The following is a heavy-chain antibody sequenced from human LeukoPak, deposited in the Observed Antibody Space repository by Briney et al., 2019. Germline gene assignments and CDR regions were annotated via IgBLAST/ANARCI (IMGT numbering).Heavy chain of an antibody. CDR2: IRYDGSKK. CDR1: GFTFSFYA. D-gene: IGHD3-22*01. CDR3: AKGAAYHDSSGYSVFDY. J-gene: IGHJ4*02. V-gene: IGHV3-30*02. Sequence: PGGSLRLSCATSGFTFSFYAMSWVRQAPGKGLEWVAFIRYDGSKKYYADSVEGRFTFSRDNSKNTLYLQLNSLRAEDTAVYYCAKGAAYHDSSGYSVFDYWGQGTLVTVSS.